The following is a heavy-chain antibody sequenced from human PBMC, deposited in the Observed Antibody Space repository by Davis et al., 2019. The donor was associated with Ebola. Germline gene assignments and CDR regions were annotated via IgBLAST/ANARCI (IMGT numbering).Heavy chain of an antibody. Sequence: SVKVSCKASGYTFTGFYIHWARQAPGQGLEWMGGIIPIFGTANYAQKFQGRVTITADESTSTAYMELSSLRSEDTAVYYCASNRMGVNTPFDYWGQGTLVTVSS. CDR3: ASNRMGVNTPFDY. CDR2: IIPIFGTA. CDR1: GYTFTGFY. V-gene: IGHV1-69*13. J-gene: IGHJ4*02. D-gene: IGHD1-14*01.